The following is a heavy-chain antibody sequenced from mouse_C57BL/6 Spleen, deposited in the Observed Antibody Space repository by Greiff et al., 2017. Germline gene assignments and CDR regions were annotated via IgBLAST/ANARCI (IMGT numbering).Heavy chain of an antibody. CDR1: GYTFTSYW. Sequence: QVQLQQPGAELVRPGSSVKLSCKASGYTFTSYWMHWVKQRPIQGLEWIGNIDPSDSETHYNQKFKDKATLTVDKSSSTAYMQLSSLTSEDSAVYYCASHGYDCYFDYWGQGTTLTVSS. CDR3: ASHGYDCYFDY. V-gene: IGHV1-52*01. D-gene: IGHD2-2*01. CDR2: IDPSDSET. J-gene: IGHJ2*01.